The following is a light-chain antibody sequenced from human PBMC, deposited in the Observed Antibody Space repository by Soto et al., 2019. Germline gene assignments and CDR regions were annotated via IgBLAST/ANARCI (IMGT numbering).Light chain of an antibody. CDR2: DAS. V-gene: IGKV3-11*01. Sequence: EIVLTQSPATLSLSPGERATLSCRASQSISSKLGWYQQKFGQAPRLLIYDASNRATDIPARFSGSGSGTDFTVTISSLEPEDFAVYYCQERSSWPRTFGQGTKVEIK. CDR1: QSISSK. CDR3: QERSSWPRT. J-gene: IGKJ1*01.